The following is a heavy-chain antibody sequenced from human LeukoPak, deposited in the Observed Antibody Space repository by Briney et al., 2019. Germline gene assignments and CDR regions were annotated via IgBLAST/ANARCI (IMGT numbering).Heavy chain of an antibody. CDR2: IYYSGDT. CDR3: ARRGYSGYEVDY. Sequence: SETLSLTCTVSGGSVDSGSYYWGWIRQSPGKGLEWIGSIYYSGDTYYNPSLKSRVTISVDRSKNQFSLKLSSVTAADTAVYYCARRGYSGYEVDYWGQGTLVTVSS. V-gene: IGHV4-39*07. CDR1: GGSVDSGSYY. D-gene: IGHD5-12*01. J-gene: IGHJ4*02.